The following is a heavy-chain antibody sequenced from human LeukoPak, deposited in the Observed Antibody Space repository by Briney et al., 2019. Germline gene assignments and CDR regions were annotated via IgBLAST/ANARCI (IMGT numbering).Heavy chain of an antibody. J-gene: IGHJ3*02. CDR2: ISSSSSYI. CDR1: GFTFSSYS. V-gene: IGHV3-21*01. D-gene: IGHD3-16*02. Sequence: PGGSLRLSCAASGFTFSSYSMNWVGQAPGKGLEWVSSISSSSSYIYYADSVKGRFTISRDNAKNSLYLQMNSLRAEDTAVYYCASPLHLGELSSDAFDIWGQGTMVTVSS. CDR3: ASPLHLGELSSDAFDI.